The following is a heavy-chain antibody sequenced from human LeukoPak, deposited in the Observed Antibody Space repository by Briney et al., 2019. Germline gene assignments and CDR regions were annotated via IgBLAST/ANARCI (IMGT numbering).Heavy chain of an antibody. CDR2: IIPIFGTA. CDR1: GGTFSSYA. J-gene: IGHJ5*02. Sequence: ASVKVSCKASGGTFSSYAISWVRQAPGQGLEWMGGIIPIFGTANYAQKFQGRVTITADESTSTAYMELSSLRSEDTAVYYCARDAGYCTNGVFASGNWFDPWGQGTLVTVSS. V-gene: IGHV1-69*01. CDR3: ARDAGYCTNGVFASGNWFDP. D-gene: IGHD2-8*01.